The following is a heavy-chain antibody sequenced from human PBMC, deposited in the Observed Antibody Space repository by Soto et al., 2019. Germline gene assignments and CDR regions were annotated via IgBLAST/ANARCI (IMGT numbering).Heavy chain of an antibody. V-gene: IGHV4-34*01. J-gene: IGHJ5*02. CDR1: GGSFSGYY. CDR3: ARGTFEYSSSSAWFDP. Sequence: SETLSLTCAVYGGSFSGYYWSWIRQPPGKGLEWIGEINHSGSTNYNPSLKSRVTISVDTSKNQFSLKLSSVTAADTAVYYCARGTFEYSSSSAWFDPWGQGTLVTVSS. CDR2: INHSGST. D-gene: IGHD6-6*01.